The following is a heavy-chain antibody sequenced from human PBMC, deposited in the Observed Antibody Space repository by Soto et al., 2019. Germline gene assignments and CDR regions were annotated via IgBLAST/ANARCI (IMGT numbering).Heavy chain of an antibody. CDR3: AREVIPLTTDWYFDL. D-gene: IGHD4-17*01. CDR2: IYDSGTT. Sequence: QLQLRESRPGLVKPSETLSLPCTVSGGSISGGVGGLYYWSWIRQPPGKGLEWIGYIYDSGTTYYNQSLKSRVTISADTSKNPFSLRLSSVTAADTAVYYCAREVIPLTTDWYFDLWGRGTLVTASP. J-gene: IGHJ2*01. V-gene: IGHV4-30-4*01. CDR1: GGSISGGVGGLYY.